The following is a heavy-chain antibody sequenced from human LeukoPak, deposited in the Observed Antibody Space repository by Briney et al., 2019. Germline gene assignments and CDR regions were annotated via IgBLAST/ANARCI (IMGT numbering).Heavy chain of an antibody. CDR2: IYYTGTT. CDR1: GGSISTYY. V-gene: IGHV4-59*01. D-gene: IGHD4-17*01. Sequence: SETLSLTCTVSGGSISTYYWSWIRQSPGKGLEWIGYIYYTGTTNYNPSLKSRITISVDTSKNQFSLRVSSVTAADTAVYYCARDRRYGDYVAGHNWFDLWGQGTLVTVSS. CDR3: ARDRRYGDYVAGHNWFDL. J-gene: IGHJ5*02.